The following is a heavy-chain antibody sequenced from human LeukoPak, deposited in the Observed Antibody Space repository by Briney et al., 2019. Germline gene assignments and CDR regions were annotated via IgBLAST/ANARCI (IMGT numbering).Heavy chain of an antibody. D-gene: IGHD2-2*01. Sequence: SETLSLSCAASGGSISSYYLSWIRQPPGKGLEWIGYIYYSGSTNYNPSLKSRVTISVDTSKNQFSLKLSSVNAADTAVYYCARWLVVPAAMPELEYYYYGMDVWGQGTTVTVSS. CDR1: GGSISSYY. CDR3: ARWLVVPAAMPELEYYYYGMDV. CDR2: IYYSGST. J-gene: IGHJ6*02. V-gene: IGHV4-59*01.